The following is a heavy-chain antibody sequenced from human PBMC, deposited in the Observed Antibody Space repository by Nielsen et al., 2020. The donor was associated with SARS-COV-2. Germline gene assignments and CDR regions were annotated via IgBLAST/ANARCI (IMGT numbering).Heavy chain of an antibody. CDR2: ISYDGSNK. Sequence: WIRQPPGKGLEWVAVISYDGSNKYYADSVKGRFTISRDNSKNTLYLQMNSLRGEDTAVYYCAKDRAIFMIYFTRGGPDFWGQGTLVTVSS. D-gene: IGHD2-2*02. J-gene: IGHJ4*02. V-gene: IGHV3-30*18. CDR3: AKDRAIFMIYFTRGGPDF.